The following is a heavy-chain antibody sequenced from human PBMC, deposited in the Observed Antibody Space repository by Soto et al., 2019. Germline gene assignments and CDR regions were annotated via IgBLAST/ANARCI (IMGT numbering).Heavy chain of an antibody. Sequence: QLQLQESGPGLVKPSETLSLTCTVSGGSISSSSYYWGWIRQPPGKGLEWIGSIYYSGSTYYNPSLKSRVTISVDTSKNQFSLKLSSVTAADTAVYYYARPAYGDYGIFDYWGQGTLVTVSS. V-gene: IGHV4-39*01. CDR1: GGSISSSSYY. CDR3: ARPAYGDYGIFDY. J-gene: IGHJ4*02. D-gene: IGHD4-17*01. CDR2: IYYSGST.